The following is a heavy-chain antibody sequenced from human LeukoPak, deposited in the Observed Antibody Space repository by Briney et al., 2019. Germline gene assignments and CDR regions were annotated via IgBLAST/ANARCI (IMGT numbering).Heavy chain of an antibody. D-gene: IGHD3-10*01. J-gene: IGHJ4*02. CDR3: ASWSYPGHFDY. CDR2: ISSSSSYI. Sequence: GGSLRLSCAASGFTFSSYNMNWVRQAPGKGLEWVSSISSSSSYIYYADSVKGRFTISRDNAKNSLYLQMNSLRAEDTAVYYCASWSYPGHFDYWGQGTLVTVSS. CDR1: GFTFSSYN. V-gene: IGHV3-21*01.